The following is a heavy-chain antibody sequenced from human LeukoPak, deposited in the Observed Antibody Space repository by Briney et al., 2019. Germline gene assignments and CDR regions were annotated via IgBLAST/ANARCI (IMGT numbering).Heavy chain of an antibody. V-gene: IGHV3-48*04. CDR3: AKLGELLTGASDY. Sequence: LAGGSLRLSCAASGFTFSSYTMNWVRQAPGKGLEWIAYLSSSGSAFSYADSVKGRFTISRDNSKNTLYLQMNSLRAEDTAVYYCAKLGELLTGASDYWGQGTLVTVSS. CDR2: LSSSGSAF. J-gene: IGHJ4*02. D-gene: IGHD1-26*01. CDR1: GFTFSSYT.